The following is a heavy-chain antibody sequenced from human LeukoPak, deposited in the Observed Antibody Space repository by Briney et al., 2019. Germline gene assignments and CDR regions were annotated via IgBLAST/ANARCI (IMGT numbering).Heavy chain of an antibody. D-gene: IGHD6-19*01. J-gene: IGHJ4*02. CDR1: GFIFSDHY. Sequence: SGGTLRLSCAASGFIFSDHYIDWVRQAPGKGLEWVGRTRNKANSYTTEYAASVKGRFTISRDESENSLYLQMNSLKTEDTAVYYCARASVATDYWGQGTLVTVSS. CDR3: ARASVATDY. CDR2: TRNKANSYTT. V-gene: IGHV3-72*01.